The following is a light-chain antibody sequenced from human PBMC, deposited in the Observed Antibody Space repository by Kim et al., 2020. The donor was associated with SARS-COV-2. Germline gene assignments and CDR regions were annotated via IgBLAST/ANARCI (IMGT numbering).Light chain of an antibody. Sequence: ASVGDRVTITGRASQTISNYLNWYQQKPGQAPKLLIYAASSLQSGVPSRFSGSGSGTDFTLTISSLQPEDFASYYCQQSFSAARVTFGQGTKLEI. CDR1: QTISNY. J-gene: IGKJ2*01. V-gene: IGKV1-39*01. CDR3: QQSFSAARVT. CDR2: AAS.